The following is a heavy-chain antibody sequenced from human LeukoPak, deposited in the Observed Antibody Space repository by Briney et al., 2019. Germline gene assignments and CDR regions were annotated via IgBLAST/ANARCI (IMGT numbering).Heavy chain of an antibody. J-gene: IGHJ3*02. CDR2: INPNSGGT. D-gene: IGHD3-10*01. Sequence: ASVKVSCKASGYTFTGYYMHWVTQAPGQGLEWMGWINPNSGGTNYAQKLQGRVTMTRETSISTAYMELSRLRSDDTAVYYCARASVVRGVIDAFDIWGEGTMVTVSS. CDR1: GYTFTGYY. CDR3: ARASVVRGVIDAFDI. V-gene: IGHV1-2*02.